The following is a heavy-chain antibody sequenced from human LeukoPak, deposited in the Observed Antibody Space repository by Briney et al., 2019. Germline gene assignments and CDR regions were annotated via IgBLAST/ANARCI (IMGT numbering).Heavy chain of an antibody. CDR3: AKRPSDYGDYVTYFDY. J-gene: IGHJ4*02. CDR1: GFTFNSYA. D-gene: IGHD4-17*01. CDR2: ISASGRST. Sequence: GGSLRLSCAAPGFTFNSYAMTWVRQAPGKGLEWVSTISASGRSTYYADSVKGRFTISRDNSKDTLYLQMNSLRDEDTAVYYCAKRPSDYGDYVTYFDYWGQGTLVTVSS. V-gene: IGHV3-23*01.